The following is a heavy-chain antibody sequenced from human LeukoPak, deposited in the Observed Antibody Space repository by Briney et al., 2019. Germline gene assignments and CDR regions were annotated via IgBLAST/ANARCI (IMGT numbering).Heavy chain of an antibody. J-gene: IGHJ4*02. CDR2: IYYSGST. CDR1: GGSISSSSYY. V-gene: IGHV4-39*01. Sequence: PSETLSLTCTVSGGSISSSSYYWGWSRQPPGKGLEWIGSIYYSGSTYYKPSLKSRVTISVDTSKNQFSLKLSSVTAADTAVYYCARLIGNYYDSSGYSYGAWGQGTLVTVSS. CDR3: ARLIGNYYDSSGYSYGA. D-gene: IGHD3-22*01.